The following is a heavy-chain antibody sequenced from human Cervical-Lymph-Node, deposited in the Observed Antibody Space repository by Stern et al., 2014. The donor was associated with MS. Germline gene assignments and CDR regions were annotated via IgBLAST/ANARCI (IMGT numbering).Heavy chain of an antibody. CDR1: GNTFTRYH. D-gene: IGHD6-19*01. CDR3: AREVAGHRLGMMDV. Sequence: VQLVESGAEVKKPGASVKVSCKASGNTFTRYHIHWVRQAPGQGLEWRGIINPSVGSTSYAQKFQGRVTMTRDTSTSTVYMELSSLRSEDTAVYYCAREVAGHRLGMMDVWGQGTTVTVSS. J-gene: IGHJ6*02. CDR2: INPSVGST. V-gene: IGHV1-46*01.